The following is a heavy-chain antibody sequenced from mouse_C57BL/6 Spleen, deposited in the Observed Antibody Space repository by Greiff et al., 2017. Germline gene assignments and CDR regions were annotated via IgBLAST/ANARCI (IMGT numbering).Heavy chain of an antibody. V-gene: IGHV3-6*01. CDR3: ARDGYGYFDV. CDR1: GYSITSGYY. CDR2: ISYDGSN. Sequence: EVKLMESGPGLVKPSQSLSLTCSVTGYSITSGYYWNWIRQFPGNKLEWMGYISYDGSNNYNPSLKNRISITRDTSKNQFFLKLNSVTTEDTATYYCARDGYGYFDVWGTGTTVTVSS. J-gene: IGHJ1*03.